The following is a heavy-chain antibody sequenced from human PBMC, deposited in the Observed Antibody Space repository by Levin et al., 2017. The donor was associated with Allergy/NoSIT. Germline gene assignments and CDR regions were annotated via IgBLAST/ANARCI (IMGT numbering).Heavy chain of an antibody. V-gene: IGHV1-2*06. CDR3: ARDPRRTGEVYDY. D-gene: IGHD7-27*01. Sequence: GESLKISCKASGYTFTGYYMHWVRQAPGQGLEWMGRINPNSGGTNYAQKFQGRVTMTRDTSISTAYMELSRLRSDDTAVYYCARDPRRTGEVYDYWGQGTLVTVSS. CDR2: INPNSGGT. J-gene: IGHJ4*02. CDR1: GYTFTGYY.